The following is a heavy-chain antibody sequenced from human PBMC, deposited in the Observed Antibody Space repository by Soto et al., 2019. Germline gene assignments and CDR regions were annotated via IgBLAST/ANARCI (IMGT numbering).Heavy chain of an antibody. CDR3: ARGDNDFWSGPSRCYGMGV. Sequence: ASVKVSCKASGYTFTSYDINWVRQATGQGLEWMGWMNPNSGNTGYAQKFQGRVTMTRNTSISTAYMELSSLRSEDTAVYYCARGDNDFWSGPSRCYGMGVWGQGTTVTVSS. J-gene: IGHJ6*02. CDR1: GYTFTSYD. CDR2: MNPNSGNT. D-gene: IGHD3-3*01. V-gene: IGHV1-8*01.